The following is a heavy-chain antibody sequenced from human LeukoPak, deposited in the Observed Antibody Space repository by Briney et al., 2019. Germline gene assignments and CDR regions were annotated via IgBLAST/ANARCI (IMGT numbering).Heavy chain of an antibody. Sequence: PGGSLRLSCGVSGFTFSDSWMSWVRQAPGKGLEWVANMNQDGSEKAYVDSVKGRFAISRDNARNSLYLQMSSLRAEDTAVYYCATYTHWVAGDVWGQGTTVTVSS. V-gene: IGHV3-7*01. CDR2: MNQDGSEK. J-gene: IGHJ6*02. CDR3: ATYTHWVAGDV. D-gene: IGHD3-16*01. CDR1: GFTFSDSW.